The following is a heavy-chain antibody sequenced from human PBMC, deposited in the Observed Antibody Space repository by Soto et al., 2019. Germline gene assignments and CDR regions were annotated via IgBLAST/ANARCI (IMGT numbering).Heavy chain of an antibody. CDR2: IYYSGST. J-gene: IGHJ4*02. V-gene: IGHV4-31*03. CDR3: ARGLRYSGYDFGDYFDY. CDR1: GGSSSSGGYY. D-gene: IGHD5-12*01. Sequence: SXTLSLTCTVSGGSSSSGGYYCSWIRQHRGKGLEWIGYIYYSGSTYYNPSLKSRVTISVDTSKNQFSLKLSSVTAADTAVYYCARGLRYSGYDFGDYFDYWGQGTLVTVSS.